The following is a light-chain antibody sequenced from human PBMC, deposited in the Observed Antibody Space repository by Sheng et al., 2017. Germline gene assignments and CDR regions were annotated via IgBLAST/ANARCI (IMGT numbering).Light chain of an antibody. CDR2: EIT. J-gene: IGLJ2*01. V-gene: IGLV2-8*01. CDR3: VSYTGSNNLHVV. CDR1: RGYNY. Sequence: QSALTQPPSASGSPGQSVTISCTGTRGYNYVSWFQQHPGKAPKLIIFEITKRPSGVPDRFSGSKSGNTASLTVSGLQAEDEAAYYCVSYTGSNNLHVVFGGGTKLTVL.